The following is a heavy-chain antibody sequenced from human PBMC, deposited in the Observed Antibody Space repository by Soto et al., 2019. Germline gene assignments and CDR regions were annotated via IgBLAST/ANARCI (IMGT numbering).Heavy chain of an antibody. D-gene: IGHD3-3*01. J-gene: IGHJ5*02. V-gene: IGHV4-30-4*01. CDR2: IYNSGIT. CDR1: GGSISSGDYS. CDR3: ARGVTVFGLVSRFWFDP. Sequence: QVLLQESGPRLVKSPQTLSLTCTVSGGSISSGDYSWSWVRQSPGKGLEWIGHIYNSGITYYNPSLKSRVVISIDTSRNQFSLRLNSLTAADRAVYFCARGVTVFGLVSRFWFDPWGQGTVVTVSS.